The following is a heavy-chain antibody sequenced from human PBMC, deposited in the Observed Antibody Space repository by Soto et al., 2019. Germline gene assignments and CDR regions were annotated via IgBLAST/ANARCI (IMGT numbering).Heavy chain of an antibody. Sequence: QVQLQESGPGLVKPSGTLSLTCAVPSGSISSSNWWSWVRQPPGKGLEWIGEIYHSGSTNYNPSLKSRVTIPVDKSKNQFSLELSSVTAADTAVYYCASAGYSSGWYYFDYWGQGTLVTVSS. J-gene: IGHJ4*02. CDR2: IYHSGST. V-gene: IGHV4-4*02. CDR3: ASAGYSSGWYYFDY. CDR1: SGSISSSNW. D-gene: IGHD6-19*01.